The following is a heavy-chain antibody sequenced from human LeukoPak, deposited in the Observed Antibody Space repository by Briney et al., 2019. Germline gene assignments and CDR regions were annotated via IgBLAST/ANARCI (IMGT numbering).Heavy chain of an antibody. CDR1: GFTFSNAW. Sequence: GGSLRLSCAASGFTFSNAWMNWVRQAPGKGLEWVGRIKSKTDGGTTDYAAPVKGRFTISRDDSKNTLYLQMNSLKTEDTAVYYCTTDRVVVVPAAFVGYWGQGTLVTVSS. CDR2: IKSKTDGGTT. CDR3: TTDRVVVVPAAFVGY. V-gene: IGHV3-15*07. J-gene: IGHJ4*02. D-gene: IGHD2-2*01.